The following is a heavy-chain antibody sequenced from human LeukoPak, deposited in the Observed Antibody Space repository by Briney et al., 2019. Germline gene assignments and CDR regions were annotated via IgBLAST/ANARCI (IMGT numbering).Heavy chain of an antibody. CDR2: IYTSGST. Sequence: PSETLSLTCTVSGGSLSSYYWSWIRQPAGKGLEWIGRIYTSGSTNYNPSLKSRVTMSVDTSKNQFSLKPSSVTAADTAMYYCARVNGNRANPFPYNWFDPWGQGTLVTVSS. CDR3: ARVNGNRANPFPYNWFDP. CDR1: GGSLSSYY. D-gene: IGHD1-14*01. V-gene: IGHV4-4*07. J-gene: IGHJ5*02.